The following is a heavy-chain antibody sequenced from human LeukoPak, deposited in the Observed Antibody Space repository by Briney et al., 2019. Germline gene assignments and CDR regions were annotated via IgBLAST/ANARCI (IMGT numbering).Heavy chain of an antibody. J-gene: IGHJ4*02. CDR2: ISGSGVTT. CDR1: GFTFSSYG. CDR3: AKAEVYCSSTSCSEFDY. V-gene: IGHV3-23*01. Sequence: PGGSLRLPCAASGFTFSSYGMSWVRQAPGEGLEWVSAISGSGVTTYCADSVKGRFTIFRDNSKNTLYLQMNSLRAEDTAIYYCAKAEVYCSSTSCSEFDYWGQGTLVTVSS. D-gene: IGHD2-2*01.